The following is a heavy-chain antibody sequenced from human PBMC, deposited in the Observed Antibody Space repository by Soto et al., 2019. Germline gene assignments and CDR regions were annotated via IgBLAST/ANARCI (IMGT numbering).Heavy chain of an antibody. CDR2: ISSSSSYT. CDR1: GFTFSDYY. Sequence: GGSLRLSCAASGFTFSDYYMSWIRQAPGKGLEWVSYISSSSSYTNYADSVKGRFTISRDNAKNSLYLQMNSLRAEDTAVYYCARGLYGDYFSMDVWGQGTTVTVSS. V-gene: IGHV3-11*06. D-gene: IGHD4-17*01. CDR3: ARGLYGDYFSMDV. J-gene: IGHJ6*02.